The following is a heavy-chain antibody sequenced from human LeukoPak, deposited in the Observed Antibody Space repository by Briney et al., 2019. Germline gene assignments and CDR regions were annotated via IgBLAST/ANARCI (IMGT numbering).Heavy chain of an antibody. J-gene: IGHJ6*03. CDR3: AGDVYYYGSGSYYYYYYMDV. CDR1: GGSISSYY. CDR2: IYTSGST. D-gene: IGHD3-10*01. Sequence: PSETLSLTCTVSGGSISSYYWSWIRQPAGKGLEWIGRIYTSGSTNYNPSLKSRVTMSVDTSKNQFSLKLSSVTAAGTAVYYCAGDVYYYGSGSYYYYYYMDVWGKGTTVTVSS. V-gene: IGHV4-4*07.